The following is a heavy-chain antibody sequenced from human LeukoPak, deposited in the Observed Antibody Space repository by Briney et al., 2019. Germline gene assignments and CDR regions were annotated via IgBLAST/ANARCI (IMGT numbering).Heavy chain of an antibody. Sequence: GGSLRLSCAASGFTFSSYAMSWVRQAPGKGLEWVSAISGSGGSTYYADSVKGRFTISRDNSKNTLYLQMNSLRAEDTAVYYCAKELSAVAGLGGNDFDYWGQGTLVTVSS. J-gene: IGHJ4*02. CDR2: ISGSGGST. V-gene: IGHV3-23*01. CDR1: GFTFSSYA. D-gene: IGHD6-19*01. CDR3: AKELSAVAGLGGNDFDY.